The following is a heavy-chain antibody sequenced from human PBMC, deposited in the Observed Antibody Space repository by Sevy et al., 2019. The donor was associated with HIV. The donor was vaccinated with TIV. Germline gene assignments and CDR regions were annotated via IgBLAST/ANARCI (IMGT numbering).Heavy chain of an antibody. CDR1: GFSFGSYS. CDR3: ARFPPERAFDI. V-gene: IGHV3-48*01. J-gene: IGHJ3*02. CDR2: ISTRSNTI. Sequence: GGSLRLSCAASGFSFGSYSMNWVRQAPGQGLEWVSYISTRSNTIYYADSVKGRFTISRDNAKNSLYLQMNSLRAEDTAVYYCARFPPERAFDIWGQGTMVTVSS.